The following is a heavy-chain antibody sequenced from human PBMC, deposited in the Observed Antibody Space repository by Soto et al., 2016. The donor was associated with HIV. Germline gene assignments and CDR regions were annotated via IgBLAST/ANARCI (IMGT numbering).Heavy chain of an antibody. CDR3: ARGPYSSSWYGMDV. J-gene: IGHJ6*02. Sequence: VQLVETGGGLIQPGGSLRLSCAASGFTISFNYMSWVRQAPGKGLEWVSVIYSGGSTYYADSVKGRFTISRDNSKNTLYLQMNSLRAEDTAVYYCARGPYSSSWYGMDVWGQGTTGHRLL. D-gene: IGHD6-13*01. CDR2: IYSGGST. V-gene: IGHV3-53*02. CDR1: GFTISFNY.